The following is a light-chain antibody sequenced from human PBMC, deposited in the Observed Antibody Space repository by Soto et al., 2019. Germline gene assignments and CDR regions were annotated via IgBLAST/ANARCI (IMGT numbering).Light chain of an antibody. CDR3: QQYNNRPRMYT. J-gene: IGKJ2*01. V-gene: IGKV3-15*01. Sequence: EIVMTQSPATLSVSPGERATLSCRASQSVSSNLAGYQQKPGQAPRLLIYGASTRATGIPARFSGSGSGTEFTLTISSLQSEDFAVYYCQQYNNRPRMYTFGQGTKLEIK. CDR1: QSVSSN. CDR2: GAS.